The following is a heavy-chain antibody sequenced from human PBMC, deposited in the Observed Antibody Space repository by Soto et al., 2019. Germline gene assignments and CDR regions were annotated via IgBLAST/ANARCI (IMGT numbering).Heavy chain of an antibody. CDR1: GYTFTSYG. CDR2: ISAYNGNT. D-gene: IGHD3-3*01. V-gene: IGHV1-18*04. J-gene: IGHJ6*02. Sequence: ASGKVSCKASGYTFTSYGISWVRQAPGQGLEWMGWISAYNGNTNYAQKLQGRVTMTTDTSTSTAYMELRSLRSDDTAVYYCARGGGLRFLGWSHSYGMDVWGQGATVTVSS. CDR3: ARGGGLRFLGWSHSYGMDV.